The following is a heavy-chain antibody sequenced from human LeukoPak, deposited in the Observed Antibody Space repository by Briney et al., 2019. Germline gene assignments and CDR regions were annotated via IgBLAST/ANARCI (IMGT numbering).Heavy chain of an antibody. CDR3: AGGDYGEGTYYFDY. CDR2: IYHSGST. V-gene: IGHV4-4*02. D-gene: IGHD4-17*01. CDR1: GGSISSSYW. Sequence: PSETLSLTCAVSGGSISSSYWWSWVRQSPGKGLEWIGEIYHSGSTNYNPSLKSRVTISVDTSKNQFSLKLSSVTAADTAVYYCAGGDYGEGTYYFDYWGQGTLVTVSS. J-gene: IGHJ4*02.